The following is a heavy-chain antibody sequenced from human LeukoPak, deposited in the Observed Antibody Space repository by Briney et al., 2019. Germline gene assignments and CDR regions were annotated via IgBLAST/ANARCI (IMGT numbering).Heavy chain of an antibody. D-gene: IGHD6-25*01. Sequence: GESLKISCQGSEYIFTSYWIGWVRQMPGKGLVGMGIIYPGDSDTRYSPSFQGQVTISADKSISTAYLQWSSLKASDTAMYYCARGNRGAAPPFDYWGQGTLVTVSS. V-gene: IGHV5-51*01. CDR3: ARGNRGAAPPFDY. CDR2: IYPGDSDT. J-gene: IGHJ4*02. CDR1: EYIFTSYW.